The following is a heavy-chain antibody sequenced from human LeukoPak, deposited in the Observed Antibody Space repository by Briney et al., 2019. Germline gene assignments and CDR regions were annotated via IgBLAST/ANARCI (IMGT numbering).Heavy chain of an antibody. CDR1: GGSFSGYY. V-gene: IGHV4-34*01. CDR3: ARGYSYGYIFDY. D-gene: IGHD5-18*01. Sequence: SDTLSLTCAVYGGSFSGYYWSWTRQPPGKGLEWIGEINHSGSTNYNPALKSRVTISVDTSKNQFSLKLSSVTAADTAVYYCARGYSYGYIFDYWGQGTLVTVSS. J-gene: IGHJ4*02. CDR2: INHSGST.